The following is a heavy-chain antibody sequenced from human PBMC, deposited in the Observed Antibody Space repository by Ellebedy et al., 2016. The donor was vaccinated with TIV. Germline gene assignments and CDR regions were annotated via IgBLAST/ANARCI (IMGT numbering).Heavy chain of an antibody. D-gene: IGHD4-23*01. Sequence: SVKVSXXASGGTFSSYAISWVRQAPGQGLEWMGGIIPIFGTANYAQKFQGRVTITADESTSTAYMELSSLRSEDTAVYYCAKIGGNSDFDYWGQGTLVTVSS. CDR3: AKIGGNSDFDY. CDR2: IIPIFGTA. V-gene: IGHV1-69*13. J-gene: IGHJ4*02. CDR1: GGTFSSYA.